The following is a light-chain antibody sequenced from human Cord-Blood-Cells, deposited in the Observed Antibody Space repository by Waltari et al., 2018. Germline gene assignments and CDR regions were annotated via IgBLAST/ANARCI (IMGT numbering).Light chain of an antibody. CDR2: RNN. V-gene: IGLV1-47*01. J-gene: IGLJ3*02. Sequence: QSVLTQPPSASGTPGQRVTISCSGSSSNIGSNYVYWYQQLPGTDPKLLIYRNNQRPSGDPDRFSGSKSGTSASLAISGLRSEDEADYYCAAWDDSLSGWVFGGGTKLTVL. CDR3: AAWDDSLSGWV. CDR1: SSNIGSNY.